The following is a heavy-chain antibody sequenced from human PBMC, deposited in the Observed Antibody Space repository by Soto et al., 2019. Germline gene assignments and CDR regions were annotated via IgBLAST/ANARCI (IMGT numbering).Heavy chain of an antibody. CDR3: ARESCSGGICYFGY. V-gene: IGHV3-33*08. CDR2: IWNHGNAD. J-gene: IGHJ4*02. Sequence: GGSLRLSCAASGFSVTNNYMNWVRQAPGKGLEWVALIWNHGNADSYADFVKGRFSISRDNSKNTVYLQMSSLTAEDTGVYYCARESCSGGICYFGYWGPGTLVTVSS. CDR1: GFSVTNNY. D-gene: IGHD2-15*01.